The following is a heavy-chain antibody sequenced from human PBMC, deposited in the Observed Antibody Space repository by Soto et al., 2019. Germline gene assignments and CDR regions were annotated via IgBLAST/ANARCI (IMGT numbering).Heavy chain of an antibody. CDR1: GYTFTSYH. V-gene: IGHV1-18*01. Sequence: QVQLVQSGAEVKKPGASVKVSCKTSGYTFTSYHISWVRQAPGLGLERMGWISAYNTNTNYAQKFQGRVTMTTDTLTSTAYMELRSLRSDDTAVDYCARDTPPSDYCGQGTLVTVSS. J-gene: IGHJ4*02. CDR2: ISAYNTNT. CDR3: ARDTPPSDY.